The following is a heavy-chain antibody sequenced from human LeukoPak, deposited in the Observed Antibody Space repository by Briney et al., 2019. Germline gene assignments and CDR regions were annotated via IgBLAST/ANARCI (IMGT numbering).Heavy chain of an antibody. Sequence: GASVKVSCKASGGTFSSYAISWVRQAPGQGLEWMGRIIPIFGTANYAQKFQGRVTITTDESTSTAYMELSSLRSEDTAVYYCARAPEYSSSNRYFDLWGRGTLVTVSS. J-gene: IGHJ2*01. CDR3: ARAPEYSSSNRYFDL. V-gene: IGHV1-69*05. D-gene: IGHD6-6*01. CDR2: IIPIFGTA. CDR1: GGTFSSYA.